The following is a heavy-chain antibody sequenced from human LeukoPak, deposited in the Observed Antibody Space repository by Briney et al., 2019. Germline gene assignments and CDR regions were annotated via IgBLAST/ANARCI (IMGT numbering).Heavy chain of an antibody. V-gene: IGHV3-7*01. CDR2: IIQDGSAQ. Sequence: PGGSLRLSCAASGFTFSSSWMSWVRQAPGKRLEWVANIIQDGSAQYYVDSVKGRFTISRDNADNSLYLQMNSLRAEDTAVYYCAIDLFSCSSTSCYVYWGRGTLVTVSS. D-gene: IGHD2-2*01. CDR3: AIDLFSCSSTSCYVY. CDR1: GFTFSSSW. J-gene: IGHJ4*02.